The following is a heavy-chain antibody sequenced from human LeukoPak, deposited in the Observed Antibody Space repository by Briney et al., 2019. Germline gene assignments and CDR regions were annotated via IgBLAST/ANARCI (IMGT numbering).Heavy chain of an antibody. CDR2: INHSGST. V-gene: IGHV4-34*01. CDR3: ALPNTAMVKKGAGYYYGMDV. Sequence: SETLSLTCAVYGGSFSGYYWSWIRQPPGKGLEWIGEINHSGSTNYNPSLKSRVTISVDTSKNQFSLKLSSVTAADTAVYYCALPNTAMVKKGAGYYYGMDVWGQGTTVTVSS. D-gene: IGHD5-18*01. CDR1: GGSFSGYY. J-gene: IGHJ6*02.